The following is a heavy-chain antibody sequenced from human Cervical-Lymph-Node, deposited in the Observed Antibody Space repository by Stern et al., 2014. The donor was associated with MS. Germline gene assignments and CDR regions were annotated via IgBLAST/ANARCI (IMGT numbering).Heavy chain of an antibody. CDR2: IHWHDDV. J-gene: IGHJ6*02. V-gene: IGHV2-5*01. Sequence: QVTLKESGPTLVKPTQTLTLTCTFSGFSLSTGGAAVGWIRQPPGKALEWLALIHWHDDVRYSPSLKRRLTITKDTSKNQVVLTLTNMHPVDTATYFCARSPSLWNGLDYYYYGLDVWGQGTTVTVSS. CDR1: GFSLSTGGAA. CDR3: ARSPSLWNGLDYYYYGLDV. D-gene: IGHD1-1*01.